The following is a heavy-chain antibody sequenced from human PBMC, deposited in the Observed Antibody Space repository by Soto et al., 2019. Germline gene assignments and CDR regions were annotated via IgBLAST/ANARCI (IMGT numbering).Heavy chain of an antibody. CDR3: ARGPNYYDSSGNFDY. CDR1: GYTFTSYY. Sequence: QVQLVQSGAEVKKPGASVKVSCKASGYTFTSYYMHWVRQAPGQGLEWMGIINPSGGSTSYAQKFQGRVTMTRDTSTSTVYMELSSLRAEDTAVYYCARGPNYYDSSGNFDYWGQGTLVTVSS. V-gene: IGHV1-46*01. J-gene: IGHJ4*02. CDR2: INPSGGST. D-gene: IGHD3-22*01.